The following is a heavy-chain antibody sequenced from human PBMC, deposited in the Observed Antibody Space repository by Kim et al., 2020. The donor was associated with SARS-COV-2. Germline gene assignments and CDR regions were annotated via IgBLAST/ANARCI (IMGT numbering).Heavy chain of an antibody. Sequence: SETLSLTCTVSGGSINSSTYYWGWIRQPPGKGLEWIGSIYYNGNTSYNPSLKSRITMSVDRSKNHFSLKLNSVTAADTALYFCGRQYYYGMDVWGQGTTVTVSS. CDR3: GRQYYYGMDV. J-gene: IGHJ6*02. V-gene: IGHV4-39*02. CDR2: IYYNGNT. CDR1: GGSINSSTYY.